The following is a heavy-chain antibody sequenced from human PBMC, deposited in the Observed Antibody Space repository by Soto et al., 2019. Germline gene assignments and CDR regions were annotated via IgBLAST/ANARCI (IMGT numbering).Heavy chain of an antibody. D-gene: IGHD2-15*01. V-gene: IGHV4-4*02. CDR3: AGMGMVAAHREFDP. J-gene: IGHJ5*02. CDR2: INQSGSP. Sequence: QVRLQESGPGLVKPSGTVSLTCAVSSGTISSSNWWTWVRQPPGKGLEWIGEINQSGSPNYNPSLRSRVTISVDKSKSQFFLKLSSVTAADTAIYYCAGMGMVAAHREFDPCRQGTLVTVSS. CDR1: SGTISSSNW.